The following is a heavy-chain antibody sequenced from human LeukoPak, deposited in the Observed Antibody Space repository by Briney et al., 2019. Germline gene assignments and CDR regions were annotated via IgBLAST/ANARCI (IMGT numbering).Heavy chain of an antibody. CDR3: ARDLKAYYYDRSGPRGY. CDR2: ISAYNGNT. CDR1: GYTFTSYG. V-gene: IGHV1-18*01. Sequence: VSVKVSYKASGYTFTSYGISWVGQAPGQGLEWMGWISAYNGNTNYAQKLQGRVTMTTDTSTSTAYTELRSLRSDDTAVYYCARDLKAYYYDRSGPRGYWGQGTLVTVSS. D-gene: IGHD3-22*01. J-gene: IGHJ4*02.